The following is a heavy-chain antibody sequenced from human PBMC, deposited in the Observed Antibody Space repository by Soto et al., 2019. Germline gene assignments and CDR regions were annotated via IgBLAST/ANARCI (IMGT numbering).Heavy chain of an antibody. D-gene: IGHD2-15*01. Sequence: ESGGGLVKPGGSLRLSCAASGFTFSSYSMNWVRQAPGKGLEWVSSISSSSSYIYYADSVKGRFTIARDNAKNSLYLQMNSLRAEDTAVYYCARGAAWSYYYYYGMDVWGQGTTVTVSS. J-gene: IGHJ6*02. V-gene: IGHV3-21*01. CDR2: ISSSSSYI. CDR3: ARGAAWSYYYYYGMDV. CDR1: GFTFSSYS.